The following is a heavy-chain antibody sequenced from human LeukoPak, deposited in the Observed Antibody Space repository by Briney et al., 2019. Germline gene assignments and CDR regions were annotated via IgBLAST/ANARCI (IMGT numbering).Heavy chain of an antibody. CDR1: GYTFAGYY. Sequence: ASVKVSCKASGYTFAGYYVHWVRQAPGQGPEWMGVISPSGGSTTYAQKFQGRVTLTRDMSTSTDYLELSSLRSEDTAVYYCARSPSDIVATTSQYYYYYMDVWGKGTTVTISS. D-gene: IGHD5-12*01. J-gene: IGHJ6*03. V-gene: IGHV1-46*01. CDR3: ARSPSDIVATTSQYYYYYMDV. CDR2: ISPSGGST.